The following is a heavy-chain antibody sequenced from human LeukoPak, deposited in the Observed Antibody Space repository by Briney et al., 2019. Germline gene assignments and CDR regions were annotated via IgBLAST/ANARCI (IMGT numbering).Heavy chain of an antibody. D-gene: IGHD3-22*01. V-gene: IGHV3-23*01. J-gene: IGHJ3*02. CDR1: GFTFSSYA. CDR2: ISGSGGST. Sequence: GGSLRLSCAASGFTFSSYAMSWVRQAPGKGLEWVSAISGSGGSTHYADSVRGRFTISRDNATSTLYLQMNSLRDEDTAVYYCALLPPDALDIWGHGTMVTVSS. CDR3: ALLPPDALDI.